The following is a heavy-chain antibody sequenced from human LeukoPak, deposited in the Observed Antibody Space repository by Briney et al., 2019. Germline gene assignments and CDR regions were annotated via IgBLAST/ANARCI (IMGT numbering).Heavy chain of an antibody. CDR2: ISYDGSNK. CDR1: ACTFSSYG. V-gene: IGHV3-30*18. Sequence: GRSLRLSCAASACTFSSYGMHWVRQASGKGLEWVAVISYDGSNKYYADSVKGRFTISRDNSKNTLYLQMNSLRAEDTAVYYCAKVITAMVTSYYYGMDVWGKGTTVTVSS. CDR3: AKVITAMVTSYYYGMDV. D-gene: IGHD5-18*01. J-gene: IGHJ6*04.